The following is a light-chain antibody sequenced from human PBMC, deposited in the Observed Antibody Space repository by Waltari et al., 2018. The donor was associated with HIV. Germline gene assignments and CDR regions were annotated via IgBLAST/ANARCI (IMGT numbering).Light chain of an antibody. CDR1: SGSLASDY. CDR3: QSHDSSNHWV. Sequence: ASPGKTVTISCTRSSGSLASDYVQWYQQRPGSAPTTVIYMDTQRPSGVPDRFSGSIDSSSNPASLTISGLKTEDEADYYCQSHDSSNHWVFGGGTKLTVL. V-gene: IGLV6-57*03. CDR2: MDT. J-gene: IGLJ3*02.